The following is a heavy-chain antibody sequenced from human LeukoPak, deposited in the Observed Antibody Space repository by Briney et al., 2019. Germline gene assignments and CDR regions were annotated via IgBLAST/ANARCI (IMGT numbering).Heavy chain of an antibody. J-gene: IGHJ5*01. CDR2: IYTSGTT. V-gene: IGHV4-61*02. CDR3: AREFES. CDR1: GGSISSGSHY. Sequence: SQTLSLXCTVSGGSISSGSHYWSWSRQPAGKGLEWIGLIYTSGTTKTNPSLESRVTISLDTSKNQFSLKLGSVTAADTAVYYCAREFESWGQGTLVTVSS.